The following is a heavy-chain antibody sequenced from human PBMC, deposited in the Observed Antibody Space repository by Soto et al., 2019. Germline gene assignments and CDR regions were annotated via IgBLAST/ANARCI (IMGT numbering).Heavy chain of an antibody. CDR3: ARNLYNTGDFDH. V-gene: IGHV1-8*02. D-gene: IGHD3-16*01. CDR2: MTPNSGNT. J-gene: IGHJ5*02. CDR1: GYTFTDYD. Sequence: QVQLMQSGAEVRKPGASVKVSCRASGYTFTDYDINWVRQATGQGLEWLGWMTPNSGNTGYALKFQGRVTVTRDSSRSTAYMELSSLTPEDTAVYYCARNLYNTGDFDHWGQGTLVTVSS.